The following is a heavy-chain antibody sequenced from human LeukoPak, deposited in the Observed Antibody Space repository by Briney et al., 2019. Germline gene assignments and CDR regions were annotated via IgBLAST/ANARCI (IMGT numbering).Heavy chain of an antibody. CDR2: IIPIFGTA. Sequence: SVKVSCKASGGTFSSYAISWVRQAPGQGLEWMGGIIPIFGTANYAQKFQGRVTIITDESTSTAYMELSSLRSEDTAVYYCARDWGNWFDPWGQGTLVTVSS. CDR1: GGTFSSYA. J-gene: IGHJ5*02. CDR3: ARDWGNWFDP. D-gene: IGHD3-16*01. V-gene: IGHV1-69*05.